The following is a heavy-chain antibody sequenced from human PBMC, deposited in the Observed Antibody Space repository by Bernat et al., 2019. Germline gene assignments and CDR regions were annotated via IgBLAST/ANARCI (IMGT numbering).Heavy chain of an antibody. J-gene: IGHJ6*02. CDR2: IWYDGSNK. V-gene: IGHV3-33*01. CDR3: ARVPSPYYYDSSGYAKRYYYYGMDV. Sequence: QVQLVESGAGVVQPGRSLRLSCAASGFTFSSYGMHWVRQAPGKGLEWVAVIWYDGSNKYYADSVKGRFTISRDNSKNTLYLQMNSLRAEDTVVYYCARVPSPYYYDSSGYAKRYYYYGMDVWGQGTTVTVSS. CDR1: GFTFSSYG. D-gene: IGHD3-22*01.